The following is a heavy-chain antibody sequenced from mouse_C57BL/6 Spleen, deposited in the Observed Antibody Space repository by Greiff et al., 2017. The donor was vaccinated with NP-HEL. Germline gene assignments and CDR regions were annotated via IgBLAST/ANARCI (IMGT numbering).Heavy chain of an antibody. J-gene: IGHJ2*01. V-gene: IGHV1-59*01. CDR3: ARSIYYGNPSWDY. D-gene: IGHD2-1*01. Sequence: VQLQQSGAELVRPGTSVKLSCKASGYTFTSYWMHWVKQRPGQGLEWIGVIDPSDSYTNYNQKFKGKATLTVDTSSSTAYMQLSSLTSEDSAVYYCARSIYYGNPSWDYWGQGTTLTVSS. CDR2: IDPSDSYT. CDR1: GYTFTSYW.